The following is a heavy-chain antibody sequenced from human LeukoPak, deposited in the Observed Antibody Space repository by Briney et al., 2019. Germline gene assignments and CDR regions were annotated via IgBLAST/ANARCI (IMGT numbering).Heavy chain of an antibody. CDR1: GGTFSSYA. Sequence: SVNVSCKASGGTFSSYAISWVRQAPGQGLEWMGGIIPIFGTANYAQKFQGRVTITADESTSTAYMELSSLRSEDTAVYYCARDDYGDHEGFGYWGQRTLVTVSS. CDR3: ARDDYGDHEGFGY. V-gene: IGHV1-69*13. J-gene: IGHJ4*02. CDR2: IIPIFGTA. D-gene: IGHD4-17*01.